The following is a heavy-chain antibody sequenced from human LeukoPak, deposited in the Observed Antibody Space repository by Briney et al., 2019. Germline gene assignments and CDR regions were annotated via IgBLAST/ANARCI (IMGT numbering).Heavy chain of an antibody. CDR2: IIPILGIA. CDR3: ASGGSSWYAYYFDY. CDR1: GGTFSSYA. J-gene: IGHJ4*02. Sequence: ASVKVSCKASGGTFSSYAISWVRQAPGQGLEWMGRIIPILGIANYAQKFQGRVTITADKSTSTAYMELSSLRSEDTAVYYCASGGSSWYAYYFDYWGQGTLVTVSS. D-gene: IGHD6-13*01. V-gene: IGHV1-69*04.